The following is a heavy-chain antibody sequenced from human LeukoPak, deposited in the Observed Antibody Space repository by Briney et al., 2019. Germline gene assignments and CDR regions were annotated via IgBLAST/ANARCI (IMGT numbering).Heavy chain of an antibody. CDR2: VSGSGGST. CDR3: AKNPDAARGYSFFDY. D-gene: IGHD5-18*01. Sequence: GGSLRLSCAAPGFTFSSYAMSWVRQAPGKGLEWVSAVSGSGGSTYYADSVKGRFAISRDTSKNTLYLQMNSLRAEDTAVYYCAKNPDAARGYSFFDYWGQGTLVTVSS. V-gene: IGHV3-23*01. J-gene: IGHJ4*02. CDR1: GFTFSSYA.